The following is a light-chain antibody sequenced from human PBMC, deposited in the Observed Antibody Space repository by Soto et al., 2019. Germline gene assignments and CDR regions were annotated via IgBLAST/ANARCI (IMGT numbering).Light chain of an antibody. V-gene: IGKV1-39*01. Sequence: DIQMTQSPSSLSASVGDRVTITCRASQSISSYLNWYQQKAGKAPKLLIYAASSLQSGVPSRFSGSGAGTDFTRTSGSLQPEDFATYYCEQSYSCLLCTVGQGTKLEIK. J-gene: IGKJ2*02. CDR3: EQSYSCLLCT. CDR1: QSISSY. CDR2: AAS.